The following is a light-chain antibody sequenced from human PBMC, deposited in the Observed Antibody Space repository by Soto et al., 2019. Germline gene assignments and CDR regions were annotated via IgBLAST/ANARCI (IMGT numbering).Light chain of an antibody. Sequence: EIVLTQSPATLSLSPGERATLSCRASQSVSSYLAWYQQKPGQAPRLLIYDASARATGIPARFSGSGSGTDFTPTIRSLGPEDFAVFFQQGRNGGGGEYTFGQGTKLEIK. CDR3: QQGRNGGGGEYT. CDR1: QSVSSY. J-gene: IGKJ2*01. V-gene: IGKV3-11*01. CDR2: DAS.